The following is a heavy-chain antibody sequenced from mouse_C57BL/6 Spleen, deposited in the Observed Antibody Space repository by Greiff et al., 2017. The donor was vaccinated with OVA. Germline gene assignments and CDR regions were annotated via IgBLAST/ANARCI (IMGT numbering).Heavy chain of an antibody. J-gene: IGHJ2*01. CDR3: ARYGYNFDY. CDR1: GFTFSDYY. V-gene: IGHV5-16*01. CDR2: INYDGSST. D-gene: IGHD2-2*01. Sequence: EVQLQESEGGLVQPGSSMKLSCTASGFTFSDYYMAWVRQVPEKGLEWVANINYDGSSTYYLDSLKSRFIISRDNAKNILYLQMSSLKSEDTATYYCARYGYNFDYWGQGTTLTVSS.